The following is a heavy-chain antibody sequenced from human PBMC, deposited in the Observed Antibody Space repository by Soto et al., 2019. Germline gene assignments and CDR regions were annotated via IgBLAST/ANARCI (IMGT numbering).Heavy chain of an antibody. D-gene: IGHD1-26*01. CDR3: ARRLPMGARKAFDI. CDR1: GGSFSGYY. V-gene: IGHV4-34*01. CDR2: INHSGST. J-gene: IGHJ3*02. Sequence: QVQLQQWGAGLLKPSETLSLTCAVYGGSFSGYYWSWIRQPPGKGLEWIGEINHSGSTNYNPSLKSRVTISVDTSKNQFSLKLSSVTAADTAVYYCARRLPMGARKAFDIWGQGTMVTVSS.